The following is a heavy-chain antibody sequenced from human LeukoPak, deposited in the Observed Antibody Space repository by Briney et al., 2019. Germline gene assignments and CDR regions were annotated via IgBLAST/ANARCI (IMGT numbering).Heavy chain of an antibody. Sequence: GGSLRLSCAASGFTFSNFAMSWVRQTPGKGLEWVSAISVGSDSIYYTDSVKGRFTISRDNSGSTLYLHMNSLRAEDTAVYYCARDNTFDYWGQGTLVTISS. CDR1: GFTFSNFA. V-gene: IGHV3-23*01. J-gene: IGHJ4*02. CDR3: ARDNTFDY. CDR2: ISVGSDSI.